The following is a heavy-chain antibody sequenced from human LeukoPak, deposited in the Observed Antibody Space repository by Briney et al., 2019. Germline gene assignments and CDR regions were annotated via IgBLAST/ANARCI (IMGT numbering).Heavy chain of an antibody. D-gene: IGHD2-15*01. CDR3: ARYLVRDCSAAVCYSLSYDY. J-gene: IGHJ4*02. CDR1: GDTLSSNSAA. CDR2: TYYRSKWYN. V-gene: IGHV6-1*01. Sequence: SQTLSLTCALSGDTLSSNSAAWNSIRHSPSRGIEWLVRTYYRSKWYNSYAESVTGRITITPHPSRNQVFLLLTSVTSEDTAVYYFARYLVRDCSAAVCYSLSYDYWGQGTLVTVSS.